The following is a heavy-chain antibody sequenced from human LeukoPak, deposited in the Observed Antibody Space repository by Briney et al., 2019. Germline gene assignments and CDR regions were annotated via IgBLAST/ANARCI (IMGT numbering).Heavy chain of an antibody. J-gene: IGHJ4*02. Sequence: GSLRLSCAASGFTFSSYSMNWVRQAPGKGLEWVSSISSSSSYIYYADSVKGRFTISRDNAKNSLYLQMNSLRAEDTAVYYCAREPRMVVVVPAAHFDYWGQGTLVTASS. CDR3: AREPRMVVVVPAAHFDY. CDR1: GFTFSSYS. V-gene: IGHV3-21*01. D-gene: IGHD2-2*01. CDR2: ISSSSSYI.